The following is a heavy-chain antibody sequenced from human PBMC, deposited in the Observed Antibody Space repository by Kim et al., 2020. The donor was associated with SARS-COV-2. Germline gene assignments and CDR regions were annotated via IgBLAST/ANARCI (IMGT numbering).Heavy chain of an antibody. D-gene: IGHD3-3*01. Sequence: ASVKVSCKASGYTFTSYDINWVRQATGQGLEWMGWMNPNSGNTGYAQKFQGRVTMTRNTSISTAYMELSSLRSEDTAVYYCARHKQTTYDFWSGYYTGWFDPWGQGTLVTVSS. CDR1: GYTFTSYD. J-gene: IGHJ5*02. V-gene: IGHV1-8*01. CDR2: MNPNSGNT. CDR3: ARHKQTTYDFWSGYYTGWFDP.